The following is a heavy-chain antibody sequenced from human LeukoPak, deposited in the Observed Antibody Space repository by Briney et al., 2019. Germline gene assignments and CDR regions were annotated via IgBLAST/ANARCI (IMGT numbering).Heavy chain of an antibody. Sequence: GASLKVSCKASGYTFNNHGITWVRQAPGQRPELIGWISGYQRSTKYAQNFQGRVAMTIDTSTSTASMDLRSLRSDNTPIYFCASSDLDTITVATFNYWGPGSL. V-gene: IGHV1-18*01. CDR3: ASSDLDTITVATFNY. D-gene: IGHD5-24*01. CDR1: GYTFNNHG. CDR2: ISGYQRST. J-gene: IGHJ4*02.